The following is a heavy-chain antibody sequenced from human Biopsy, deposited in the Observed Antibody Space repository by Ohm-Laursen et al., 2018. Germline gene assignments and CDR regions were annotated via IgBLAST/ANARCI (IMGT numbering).Heavy chain of an antibody. CDR2: INPGGNST. J-gene: IGHJ4*02. CDR1: GYTFTTHY. CDR3: APASFDY. Sequence: ASVKVSCKSSGYTFTTHYIHRVRQAPGQGLEWMGIINPGGNSTAYTQNFQGRVTMTWDTSPTTVYMELSSLRSEDTAVYYCAPASFDYWGQGTLVTVPS. V-gene: IGHV1-46*01.